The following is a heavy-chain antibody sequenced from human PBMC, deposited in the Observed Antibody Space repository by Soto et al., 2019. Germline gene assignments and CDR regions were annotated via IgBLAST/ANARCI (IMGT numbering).Heavy chain of an antibody. V-gene: IGHV3-23*01. CDR1: ELTFRFYA. D-gene: IGHD6-13*01. CDR3: AKATRGGAATLIRDY. CDR2: ISGSGGST. J-gene: IGHJ4*02. Sequence: EVQLLESGGGLVQPGGSPRLSCAAAELTFRFYAMSWVRQAPGKGLEWVSAISGSGGSTYYADSVKGRFTISRDNSKNTLYLQMNSLRADDTAVYYCAKATRGGAATLIRDYWGQGTLVTVSS.